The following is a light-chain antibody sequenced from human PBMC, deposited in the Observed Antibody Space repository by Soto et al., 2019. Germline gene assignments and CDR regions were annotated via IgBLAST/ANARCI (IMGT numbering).Light chain of an antibody. CDR3: QHYNSYSEA. Sequence: DIQMTQSPSTLSASVGDRVTITCRASQTISSWLAWYQQKPGKAPKLLIYKASTLKSGVPSRFSGSGSGTEFTLTFSSLQPDDFATYYCQHYNSYSEAFGQGTKV. V-gene: IGKV1-5*03. J-gene: IGKJ1*01. CDR2: KAS. CDR1: QTISSW.